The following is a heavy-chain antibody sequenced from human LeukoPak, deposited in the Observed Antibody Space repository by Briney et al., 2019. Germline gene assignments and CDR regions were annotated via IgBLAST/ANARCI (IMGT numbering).Heavy chain of an antibody. Sequence: SVKVSFKASGGTFNNYAINWVRQAPGQGLEWMGGIIPILGITNYAQKFQGRVTITADKSTSTAYMELSSLRSEDTAVYSCASFYYDSSGYDAFDIWGQGTMVTVSS. CDR1: GGTFNNYA. CDR2: IIPILGIT. CDR3: ASFYYDSSGYDAFDI. J-gene: IGHJ3*02. V-gene: IGHV1-69*10. D-gene: IGHD3-22*01.